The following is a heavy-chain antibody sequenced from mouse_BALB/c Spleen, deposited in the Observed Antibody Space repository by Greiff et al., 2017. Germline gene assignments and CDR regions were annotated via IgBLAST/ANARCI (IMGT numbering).Heavy chain of an antibody. V-gene: IGHV1S56*01. CDR1: GYTFTSYY. CDR3: ARSGDTDWYFDV. CDR2: IYPGNVNT. Sequence: QVQLQQSGPELVKPGASVRISCKASGYTFTSYYIHWVKQRPGQGLEWIGWIYPGNVNTKYNEKFKGKATLTADKSSSTAYMQLSSLTSEDSAVYFCARSGDTDWYFDVWGAGTTVTVSS. D-gene: IGHD4-1*01. J-gene: IGHJ1*01.